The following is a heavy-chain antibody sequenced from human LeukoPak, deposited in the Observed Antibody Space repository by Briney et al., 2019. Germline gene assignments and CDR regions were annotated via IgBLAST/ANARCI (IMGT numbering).Heavy chain of an antibody. D-gene: IGHD6-13*01. CDR1: GHSFTSYW. V-gene: IGHV5-10-1*01. Sequence: GEPLKISCKGPGHSFTSYWISWVRQLPGQGLEWMRTIAPGDSYTKYNTSFQGHVTFSADKSISTAYLQWSSLQASDTAIYYCARSRSWYPLYTYYFGMDVWGQGTTVTVSS. CDR2: IAPGDSYT. CDR3: ARSRSWYPLYTYYFGMDV. J-gene: IGHJ6*02.